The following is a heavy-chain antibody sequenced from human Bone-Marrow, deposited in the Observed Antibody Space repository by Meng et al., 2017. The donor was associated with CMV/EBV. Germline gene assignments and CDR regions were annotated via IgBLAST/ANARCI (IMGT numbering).Heavy chain of an antibody. Sequence: SLKAPCLVSGGTFSSYAISRVRQAPGQGLEWMGGIIPIFGTANYAQKFQGRVTITTDESTSTAYMELSSLRSEDTAVYYCARAAVQLERSPHKDYRGQGTLVTVSS. CDR3: ARAAVQLERSPHKDY. CDR1: GGTFSSYA. CDR2: IIPIFGTA. D-gene: IGHD1-1*01. V-gene: IGHV1-69*05. J-gene: IGHJ4*02.